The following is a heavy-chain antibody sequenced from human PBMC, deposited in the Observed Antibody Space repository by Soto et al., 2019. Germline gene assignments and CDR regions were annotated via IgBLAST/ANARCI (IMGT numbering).Heavy chain of an antibody. CDR2: IYFGGTT. CDR3: ACLPPFDT. J-gene: IGHJ5*02. CDR1: NASLTSSSYY. V-gene: IGHV4-39*01. Sequence: QLHLQESGPGLVKPSETLALTCTVSNASLTSSSYYWGWVRQPPGKGLEGIGTIYFGGTTYYKPSLTVRVSISVAASRNQFTLKLTSVTATDTAISYSACLPPFDTWGQGALVAVSS.